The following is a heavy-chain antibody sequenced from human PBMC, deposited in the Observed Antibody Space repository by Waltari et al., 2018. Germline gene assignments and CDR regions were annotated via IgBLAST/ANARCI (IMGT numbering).Heavy chain of an antibody. J-gene: IGHJ6*03. V-gene: IGHV3-43D*04. Sequence: EVQLVESGGVVVQPGGSLRLSCAASGFTFDDYAMHWVRQAPGKGLEWVYRSSWDGGNTYYTDSVKGRFTISRDNSKNSLYLQMNSLRADDTALYYCAKDARLAPYYYYYMDVWGKGTTVTVSS. CDR2: SSWDGGNT. CDR1: GFTFDDYA. CDR3: AKDARLAPYYYYYMDV.